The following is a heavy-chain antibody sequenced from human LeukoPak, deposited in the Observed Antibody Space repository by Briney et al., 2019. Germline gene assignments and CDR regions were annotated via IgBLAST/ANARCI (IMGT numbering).Heavy chain of an antibody. Sequence: GGTLRLSCAASGFTFSSYGMSWVRQAPGKGLEWVSGISGSGSGTYYADSVKGRFTISRDSSKNTLHLQMNSLRAEDTAVYYCATHGSAHYYMDVWGKGTTVTISS. V-gene: IGHV3-23*01. J-gene: IGHJ6*03. CDR2: ISGSGSGT. D-gene: IGHD2-2*03. CDR1: GFTFSSYG. CDR3: ATHGSAHYYMDV.